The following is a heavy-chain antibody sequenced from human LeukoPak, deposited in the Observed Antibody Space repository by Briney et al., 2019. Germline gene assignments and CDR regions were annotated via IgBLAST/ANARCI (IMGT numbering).Heavy chain of an antibody. CDR3: ASGGNYLDY. CDR2: ISSTGGTT. CDR1: GFTFSSYA. D-gene: IGHD1-26*01. V-gene: IGHV3-23*01. Sequence: PGGSLRLSCAASGFTFSSYAMSWARQAPGKGLEWVSAISSTGGTTYYAESVKGRFTISRDNSKSTLYLQMNSLRAEDTAVYYCASGGNYLDYWGQGTLVTVSS. J-gene: IGHJ4*02.